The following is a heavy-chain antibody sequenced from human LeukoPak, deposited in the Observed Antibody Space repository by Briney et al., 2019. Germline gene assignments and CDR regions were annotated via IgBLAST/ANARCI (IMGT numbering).Heavy chain of an antibody. CDR3: ARVSRGYSSSWDDAFDI. V-gene: IGHV4-59*08. CDR2: IYYSGSI. D-gene: IGHD6-13*01. J-gene: IGHJ3*02. Sequence: PSETLSLTCTVSGGSISSYYWSWIRQPPGKGLEWIGYIYYSGSIKYNPSLKSRVTISVDTSKNQFSLKLSSVTAANTAVYYCARVSRGYSSSWDDAFDIWGQGTMVTVSS. CDR1: GGSISSYY.